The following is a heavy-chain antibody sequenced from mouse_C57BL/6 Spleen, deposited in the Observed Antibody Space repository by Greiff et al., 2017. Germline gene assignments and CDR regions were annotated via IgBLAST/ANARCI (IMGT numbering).Heavy chain of an antibody. J-gene: IGHJ2*01. CDR1: GYTFTSYW. Sequence: QVQLQQPGAELVKPGASVKLSCKASGYTFTSYWMHWVKQRPGQGLEWIGMIHPNSGSTNYNEKFKSKATLTVDKSSSTAYMQLSSLTSEDSAVYYCARSLSDYGFDYWGQGTTLTVSS. CDR3: ARSLSDYGFDY. CDR2: IHPNSGST. D-gene: IGHD2-4*01. V-gene: IGHV1-64*01.